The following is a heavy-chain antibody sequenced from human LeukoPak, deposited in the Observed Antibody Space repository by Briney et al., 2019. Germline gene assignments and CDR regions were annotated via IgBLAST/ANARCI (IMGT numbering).Heavy chain of an antibody. J-gene: IGHJ4*02. CDR1: GFIFSPYA. Sequence: GWSLTLSCAASGFIFSPYAMTWVRQAPGKGLEGVSAISGSGDNTFYADVVKGRFTIARDNSKDTLLLQMNSLRGEDTAIYYCAKVSYAGLSYVHSWGQGTLVTVSS. CDR3: AKVSYAGLSYVHS. V-gene: IGHV3-23*01. D-gene: IGHD3-10*02. CDR2: ISGSGDNT.